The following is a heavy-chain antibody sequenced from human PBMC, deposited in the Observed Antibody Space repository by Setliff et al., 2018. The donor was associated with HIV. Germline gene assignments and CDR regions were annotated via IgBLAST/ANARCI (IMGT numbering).Heavy chain of an antibody. CDR3: AKDTSLVRGRDY. D-gene: IGHD3-10*01. J-gene: IGHJ4*02. CDR1: GGSMSKSSYY. V-gene: IGHV4-39*06. Sequence: SETLSLTCTVSGGSMSKSSYYWGWIRQPPGQGLEWLGSIYHSGNTYDNPSLKRRVTISVDRSKNQFPLKLRSVTAADTAVYYCAKDTSLVRGRDYWGQGTLVTVSS. CDR2: IYHSGNT.